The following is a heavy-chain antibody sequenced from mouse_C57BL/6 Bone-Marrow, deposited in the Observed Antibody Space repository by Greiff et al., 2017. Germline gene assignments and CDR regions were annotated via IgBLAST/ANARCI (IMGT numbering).Heavy chain of an antibody. Sequence: QVQLQQPGAELVKPGASVKMSCKASGYTFTSYWITWVTQRPGQGLEWIGDIYPTSGRTNYNEKFKSKAILTVDTSSNTAYMQRSSLTSEDSAVFYCAGSDPHGRSFDTWGQGATLTASS. CDR1: GYTFTSYW. J-gene: IGHJ2*01. D-gene: IGHD6-1*01. CDR3: AGSDPHGRSFDT. V-gene: IGHV1-55*01. CDR2: IYPTSGRT.